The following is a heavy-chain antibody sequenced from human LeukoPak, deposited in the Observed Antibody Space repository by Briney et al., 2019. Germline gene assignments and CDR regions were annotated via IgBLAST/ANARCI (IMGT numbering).Heavy chain of an antibody. CDR2: MDTSGHT. V-gene: IGHV4-4*07. J-gene: IGHJ1*01. Sequence: SETLSLTCIVSGGSISGYYWSWIRQPAGKGLEWIGHMDTSGHTNYNSSLMSRVTMSEDTSKNQFSLRLTSVSAADTAVYYCARSYCSGGSCYFPNWGQGTLVTVSS. CDR1: GGSISGYY. CDR3: ARSYCSGGSCYFPN. D-gene: IGHD2-15*01.